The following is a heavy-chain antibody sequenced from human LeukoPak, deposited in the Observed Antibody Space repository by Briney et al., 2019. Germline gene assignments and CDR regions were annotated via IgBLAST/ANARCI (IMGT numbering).Heavy chain of an antibody. Sequence: SETLSLTCTVSGGSISSSSYNWGWIRQPPGKELEWIGIIDNTGSTYYNPSLKSRVAISVDTSKDQLSLKLSSVTAADTAVYYCARPPGIAATWFDPWGQETLVTVSS. D-gene: IGHD6-13*01. CDR1: GGSISSSSYN. CDR3: ARPPGIAATWFDP. CDR2: IDNTGST. J-gene: IGHJ5*02. V-gene: IGHV4-39*01.